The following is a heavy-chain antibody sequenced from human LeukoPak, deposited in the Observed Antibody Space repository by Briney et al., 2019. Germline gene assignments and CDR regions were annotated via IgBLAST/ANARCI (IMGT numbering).Heavy chain of an antibody. CDR2: INTNTGTP. CDR3: ARYAVVTAIHFYGMDV. CDR1: GYTFTIYA. V-gene: IGHV7-4-1*02. J-gene: IGHJ6*02. D-gene: IGHD2-21*02. Sequence: ASVNVSCKASGYTFTIYAMNWVRQAPGQGLEWMGWINTNTGTPTYAQGFTGRFVFSLDTSVSTAYLQISSLKAEDTAVYYCARYAVVTAIHFYGMDVWGQGTTVTVSS.